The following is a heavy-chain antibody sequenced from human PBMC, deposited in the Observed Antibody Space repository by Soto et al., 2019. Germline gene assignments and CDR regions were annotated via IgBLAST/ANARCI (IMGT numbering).Heavy chain of an antibody. CDR2: FSGRGGST. CDR3: AKAYDYGDYLLLDY. Sequence: GGSLRLSCEASGFTFSSYAMSWVRQAPGKGLEWVSAFSGRGGSTYYADSVKGRLTISRDNSKNTLYLQMNSLRAEDTAVYYCAKAYDYGDYLLLDYWGQGTLVTVSS. V-gene: IGHV3-23*01. D-gene: IGHD4-17*01. CDR1: GFTFSSYA. J-gene: IGHJ4*02.